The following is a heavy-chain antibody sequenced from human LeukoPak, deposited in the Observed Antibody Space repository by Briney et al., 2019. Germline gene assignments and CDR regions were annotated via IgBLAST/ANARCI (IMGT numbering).Heavy chain of an antibody. CDR2: ITNSGRST. Sequence: PGGSLRLSCEASGFSFSNYFMSWIRQAPGKGLEWVSYITNSGRSTNYADAVKGRFTNSRDNAKKSIYLEMTDLRAEDTGVYYCAREASGNYHVFDSWGQGTLVTVSS. J-gene: IGHJ4*02. V-gene: IGHV3-11*04. D-gene: IGHD1-26*01. CDR1: GFSFSNYF. CDR3: AREASGNYHVFDS.